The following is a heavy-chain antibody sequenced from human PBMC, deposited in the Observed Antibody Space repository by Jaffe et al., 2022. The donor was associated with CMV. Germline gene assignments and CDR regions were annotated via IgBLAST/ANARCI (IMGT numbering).Heavy chain of an antibody. D-gene: IGHD4-17*01. CDR3: ARVGWGGYGDSRGSIDY. J-gene: IGHJ4*02. CDR1: GGSFSGYY. Sequence: QVQLQQWGAGLLKPSETLSLTCAVYGGSFSGYYWSWIRQPPGKGLEWIGEINHSGSTNYNPSLKSRVTISVDTSKNQFSLKLSSVTAADTAVYYCARVGWGGYGDSRGSIDYWGQGTLVTVSS. V-gene: IGHV4-34*01. CDR2: INHSGST.